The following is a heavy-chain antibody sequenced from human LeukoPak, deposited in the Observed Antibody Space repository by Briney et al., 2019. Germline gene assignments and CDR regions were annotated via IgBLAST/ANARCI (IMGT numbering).Heavy chain of an antibody. V-gene: IGHV1-18*01. CDR2: ISAYNGNT. D-gene: IGHD2-21*02. CDR1: GYTFTSYG. CDR3: ARVRYCGGDCYKEDY. J-gene: IGHJ4*02. Sequence: GASVKVSCKASGYTFTSYGISWVRQAPGQGLEWMGWISAYNGNTNYAQKLQGRVTMTTDTSTSTAYMELRSLRSDDTAVYYCARVRYCGGDCYKEDYRGQGTLVTVSS.